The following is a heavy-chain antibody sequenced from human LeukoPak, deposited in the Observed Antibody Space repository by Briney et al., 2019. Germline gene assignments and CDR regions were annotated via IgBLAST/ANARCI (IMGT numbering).Heavy chain of an antibody. J-gene: IGHJ6*01. CDR2: ISWNSGSI. Sequence: GGSLRLSCAASGFTFDDYAMHWVRQAPGKGLEWVSGISWNSGSIGYADSVKGRFTISRDNAKNSLYLQMNSLRAEDTALYYCAKDKRKKILGVVIRYYYGMDVWGQGTTVTVSS. D-gene: IGHD3-3*01. CDR1: GFTFDDYA. V-gene: IGHV3-9*01. CDR3: AKDKRKKILGVVIRYYYGMDV.